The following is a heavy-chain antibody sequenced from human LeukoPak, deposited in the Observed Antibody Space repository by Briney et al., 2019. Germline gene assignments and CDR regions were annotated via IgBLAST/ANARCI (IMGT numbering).Heavy chain of an antibody. CDR2: MNPNSANT. V-gene: IGHV1-8*03. Sequence: ASVKVSCKASGYTFTSYDINWVRQATGQGLEWMGWMNPNSANTGYAQKFQGRVTTTRNTSISTAYMELSSLTSEDTAVYYCAIRGIVARSLPLSYWGQGTLVTVSS. CDR3: AIRGIVARSLPLSY. CDR1: GYTFTSYD. J-gene: IGHJ4*02. D-gene: IGHD6-6*01.